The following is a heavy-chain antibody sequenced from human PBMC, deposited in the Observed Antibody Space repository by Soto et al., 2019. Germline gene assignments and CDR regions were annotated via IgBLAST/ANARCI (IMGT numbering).Heavy chain of an antibody. V-gene: IGHV3-53*01. CDR3: ARTEYDSSGYYFDY. CDR1: GFSVRSYY. J-gene: IGHJ4*02. D-gene: IGHD3-22*01. CDR2: SYSGGSR. Sequence: EVQLVESGGGVIQPGGSLRLSCAASGFSVRSYYMTWVRQAPGKGLEWVAVSYSGGSRYYADSVEGRFTISRDSTGNTLYLQMSRLRADDAAVYHWARTEYDSSGYYFDYWGQGTRVTVSS.